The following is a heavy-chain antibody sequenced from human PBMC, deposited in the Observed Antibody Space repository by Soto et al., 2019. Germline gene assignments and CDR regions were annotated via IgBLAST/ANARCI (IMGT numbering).Heavy chain of an antibody. CDR1: GGTFSSYT. V-gene: IGHV1-69*08. CDR3: ARELIAVADHVYYFDY. CDR2: IIPILGIA. D-gene: IGHD6-19*01. Sequence: QVQLVQSGAEVKKPGSSVKVSCKASGGTFSSYTISWVRQAPGQGLEWMGRIIPILGIANYAQKFQGRVTITADKATSTAYRELSSLRSEDTAVYYCARELIAVADHVYYFDYWGQGTLVTVSS. J-gene: IGHJ4*02.